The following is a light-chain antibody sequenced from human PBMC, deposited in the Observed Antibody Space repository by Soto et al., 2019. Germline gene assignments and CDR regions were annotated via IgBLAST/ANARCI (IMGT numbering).Light chain of an antibody. Sequence: DIQMTQSPSTLSASVGDRVTITCRASQSIDTALAWYQQKPGKAPNLLIYRASNLESGVPSRFSGNGSGTEFTLAISSLQPDDFATYYCQQYGRFLTFGQGTKLEIK. V-gene: IGKV1-5*03. J-gene: IGKJ2*01. CDR3: QQYGRFLT. CDR2: RAS. CDR1: QSIDTA.